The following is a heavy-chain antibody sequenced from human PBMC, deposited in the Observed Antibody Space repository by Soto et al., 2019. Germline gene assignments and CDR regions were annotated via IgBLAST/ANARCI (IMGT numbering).Heavy chain of an antibody. CDR3: TTDIGGRIVATIGHYYYMDV. CDR1: GFTFSNAW. V-gene: IGHV3-15*01. D-gene: IGHD5-12*01. CDR2: IKSKTDGGTT. Sequence: GGSLRLSCAASGFTFSNAWMSWVRQAPGKGLEWVGRIKSKTDGGTTDYAAPVKGRFTISRDDSKNTLYLQMNSLKTEDTAVYYCTTDIGGRIVATIGHYYYMDVWGKGTTVTVSS. J-gene: IGHJ6*03.